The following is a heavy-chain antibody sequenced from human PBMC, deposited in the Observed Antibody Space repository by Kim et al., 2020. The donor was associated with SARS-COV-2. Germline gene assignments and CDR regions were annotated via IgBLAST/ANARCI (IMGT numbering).Heavy chain of an antibody. D-gene: IGHD1-26*01. CDR2: IYYRGST. J-gene: IGHJ4*02. CDR3: ARLRSGSDFDY. CDR1: GGSISSYY. Sequence: SETLSLTCTVSGGSISSYYWSWIRQPPGKGLEWIGYIYYRGSTNYNSSLKSRVTISVDTSKNQFSLKLSSVTAADTAVYHCARLRSGSDFDYWGQGILVTVSS. V-gene: IGHV4-59*08.